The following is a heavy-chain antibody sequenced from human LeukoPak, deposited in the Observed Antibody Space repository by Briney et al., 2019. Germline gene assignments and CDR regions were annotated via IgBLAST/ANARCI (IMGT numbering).Heavy chain of an antibody. Sequence: ASVKVSCKASGYTFTSYGISWVRQAPGQGLEWMGWISAYNGNTNYAQKPQGRVTMTTDTSTSTAYMELRSLRSDDTAVYYCARALGDTAMVTGWFDPWGQGTLVTVSS. D-gene: IGHD5-18*01. CDR3: ARALGDTAMVTGWFDP. CDR2: ISAYNGNT. J-gene: IGHJ5*02. V-gene: IGHV1-18*01. CDR1: GYTFTSYG.